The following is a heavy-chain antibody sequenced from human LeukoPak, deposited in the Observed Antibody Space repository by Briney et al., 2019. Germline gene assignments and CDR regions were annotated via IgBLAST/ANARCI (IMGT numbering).Heavy chain of an antibody. J-gene: IGHJ6*02. Sequence: PGGSLRLSCAASGFTFSSSAMSWVRQAPGKGLEWVANIKEDGSEKMYVDSVKGRFTISRDNAKNSLYLQMSNLRAEDTAVYFCARGGGLDVWGQGATVTVSS. V-gene: IGHV3-7*03. D-gene: IGHD3-16*01. CDR3: ARGGGLDV. CDR1: GFTFSSSA. CDR2: IKEDGSEK.